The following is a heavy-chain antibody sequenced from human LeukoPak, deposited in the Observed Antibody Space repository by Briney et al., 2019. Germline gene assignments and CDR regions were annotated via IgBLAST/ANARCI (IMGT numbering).Heavy chain of an antibody. D-gene: IGHD3-22*01. CDR3: ARDRSRRLYYYDSSGYGY. CDR2: IKQDGSEK. CDR1: GFTFSNAW. V-gene: IGHV3-7*01. J-gene: IGHJ4*02. Sequence: GSLRLSCAASGFTFSNAWMSWVRQAPGKGLEWVANIKQDGSEKYYVDSVKGRFTISRDNAKNSLYLQMNSLRAEDTAVYYCARDRSRRLYYYDSSGYGYWGQGTLVTVSS.